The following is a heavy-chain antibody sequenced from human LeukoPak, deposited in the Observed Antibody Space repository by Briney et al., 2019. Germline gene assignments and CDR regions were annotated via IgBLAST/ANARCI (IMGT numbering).Heavy chain of an antibody. CDR1: GGSISSYY. CDR3: ARGPPRYTSY. Sequence: PSETLSLTCTVSGGSISSYYWSWIRQPPGKGLEWIGSVDQSGGTYYNPSLKSRVTMSVDTSKNQFSLKLTSVTAADTAVYYCARGPPRYTSYWGQGALVTVSS. V-gene: IGHV4-59*04. D-gene: IGHD5-18*01. J-gene: IGHJ4*02. CDR2: VDQSGGT.